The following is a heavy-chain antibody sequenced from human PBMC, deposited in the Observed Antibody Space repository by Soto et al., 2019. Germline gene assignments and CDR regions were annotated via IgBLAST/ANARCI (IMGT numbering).Heavy chain of an antibody. CDR1: GFTFSTYA. Sequence: EVQLLESGGDLVQPGGSLRLSCAASGFTFSTYAMAWVRQAPGKGLEWVSSMSGSGRTTHYADSVKGRFTISRDNSKKTLYLQMNSLRAEDTAVYYCAKDSVPKDGVVSIDYWGQGTLVTVSS. D-gene: IGHD2-21*01. V-gene: IGHV3-23*01. CDR3: AKDSVPKDGVVSIDY. CDR2: MSGSGRTT. J-gene: IGHJ4*02.